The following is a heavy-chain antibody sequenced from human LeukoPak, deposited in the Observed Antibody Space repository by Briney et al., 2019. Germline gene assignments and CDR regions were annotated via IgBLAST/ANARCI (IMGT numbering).Heavy chain of an antibody. CDR1: GFTFSTYS. D-gene: IGHD4/OR15-4a*01. V-gene: IGHV3-48*01. Sequence: GGSLRLSCAASGFTFSTYSLNWVRQAPGKGLEWVSYISGSSNTIYYADSVKGRFTISRDNAKNSLHLQMNSLRAEDTAVYYCARRAGAYSHPYDYWGQGTLVTVSS. CDR3: ARRAGAYSHPYDY. J-gene: IGHJ4*02. CDR2: ISGSSNTI.